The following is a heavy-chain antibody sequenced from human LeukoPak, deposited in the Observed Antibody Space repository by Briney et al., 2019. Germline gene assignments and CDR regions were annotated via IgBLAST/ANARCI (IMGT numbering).Heavy chain of an antibody. CDR2: INHSGST. J-gene: IGHJ5*02. D-gene: IGHD3-3*01. V-gene: IGHV4-34*01. CDR3: AREPPRDFWSGYYKGNWFDP. CDR1: GGSFSGYY. Sequence: PSETLSLTCAVYGGSFSGYYWSWIRQPPGKGLEWIGEINHSGSTNYNPSLKSRVTISVDTSKNQFSLKLSSVTAADTAVYYCAREPPRDFWSGYYKGNWFDPWGQGTLVTVSS.